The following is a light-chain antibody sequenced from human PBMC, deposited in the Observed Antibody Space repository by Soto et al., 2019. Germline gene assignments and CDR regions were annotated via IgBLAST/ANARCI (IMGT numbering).Light chain of an antibody. J-gene: IGKJ5*01. Sequence: EIVLSQSPGTLSLSPGERATLSCRASQSVSSNLAWYQQKPGQAPRLLIYGASTRATGVPARFSGSGSGTEFTLTISSLQSEDFAVYFCQQYNKWPITFGQGTRLEI. V-gene: IGKV3-15*01. CDR3: QQYNKWPIT. CDR2: GAS. CDR1: QSVSSN.